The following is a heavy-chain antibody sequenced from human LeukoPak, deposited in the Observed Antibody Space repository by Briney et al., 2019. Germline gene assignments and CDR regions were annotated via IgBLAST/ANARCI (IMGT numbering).Heavy chain of an antibody. V-gene: IGHV4-61*05. CDR2: IYYSGST. CDR3: ARVPAGYYYYMDV. J-gene: IGHJ6*03. CDR1: GGSISSSSYY. D-gene: IGHD1-14*01. Sequence: SETLSLTCTVSGGSISSSSYYWGWIRQPPGKGLEWIGYIYYSGSTNYNPSLKSRVTISVDTSKNQFSLKLSSVTAADTAVYYCARVPAGYYYYMDVWGKGTTVTVSS.